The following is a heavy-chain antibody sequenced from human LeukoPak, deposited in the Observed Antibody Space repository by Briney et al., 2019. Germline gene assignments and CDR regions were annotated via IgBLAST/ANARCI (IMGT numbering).Heavy chain of an antibody. V-gene: IGHV3-48*02. CDR3: ARDVREWGGYYFDY. Sequence: PGGSLRLSCAASGFTLSSYSMNWVRQAPGKGLEGVSYISSGSSTKYYADSVKGRFTISRDNAKNSLFLQMNSLRDEDTAVYYCARDVREWGGYYFDYWGQGTPVTVSS. CDR1: GFTLSSYS. D-gene: IGHD3-3*01. CDR2: ISSGSSTK. J-gene: IGHJ4*02.